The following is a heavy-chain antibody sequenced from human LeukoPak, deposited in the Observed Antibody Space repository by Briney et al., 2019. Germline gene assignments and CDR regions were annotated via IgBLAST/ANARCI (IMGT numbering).Heavy chain of an antibody. J-gene: IGHJ4*02. Sequence: SGTLSLTCAVSSGSLSGYSWGWIRQPPGKGLEWVGEISHSGITNYNASLKSRVTISLNKSEIQFSLMLSSVTAADTAVYFCTRQSGTVTPIDYWSQGTLVTVSS. D-gene: IGHD4-17*01. V-gene: IGHV4-34*01. CDR3: TRQSGTVTPIDY. CDR1: SGSLSGYS. CDR2: ISHSGIT.